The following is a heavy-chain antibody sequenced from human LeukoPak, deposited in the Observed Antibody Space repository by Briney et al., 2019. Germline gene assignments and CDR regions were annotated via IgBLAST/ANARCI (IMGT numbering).Heavy chain of an antibody. CDR2: ISNDGINT. CDR1: GFTFGSYA. CDR3: ARVSLTTANFDS. V-gene: IGHV3-23*01. D-gene: IGHD4-17*01. J-gene: IGHJ4*02. Sequence: PGGSLRLSCAASGFTFGSYAFNWVRQTPGKGLEWVSAISNDGINTYSADSVKGRFTFSRDNSKDTLYLQMNSLRVEDTALYYCARVSLTTANFDSWGQGTLVTVSS.